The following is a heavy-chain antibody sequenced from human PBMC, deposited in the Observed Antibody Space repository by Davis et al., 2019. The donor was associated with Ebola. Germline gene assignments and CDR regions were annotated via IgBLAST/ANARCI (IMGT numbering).Heavy chain of an antibody. J-gene: IGHJ4*02. D-gene: IGHD3-22*01. CDR3: TAEDSSGCSDI. CDR1: GLSFTNSW. V-gene: IGHV3-15*07. Sequence: PGGSLRLSCAASGLSFTNSWMDWVRQAPGKGLEWVGRIKGKADGETTDYAASVKGRFTISKDDSKKTLYLEMSGLTSEDTAMYYCTAEDSSGCSDIWGQGTQVTVSS. CDR2: IKGKADGETT.